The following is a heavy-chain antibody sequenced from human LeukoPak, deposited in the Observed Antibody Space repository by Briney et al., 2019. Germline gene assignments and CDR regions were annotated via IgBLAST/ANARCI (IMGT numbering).Heavy chain of an antibody. CDR3: AGGVYIAAAQYGY. D-gene: IGHD6-13*01. Sequence: SETLSLTCTVSGGSISSYYWSWIRQPPGKGLEWIGYIYYSGTTNYNPSLKSRVTIPVDTSKNQFSLKLSSVTAADTAVYYCAGGVYIAAAQYGYWGQGTLVTVSS. CDR1: GGSISSYY. CDR2: IYYSGTT. J-gene: IGHJ4*02. V-gene: IGHV4-59*01.